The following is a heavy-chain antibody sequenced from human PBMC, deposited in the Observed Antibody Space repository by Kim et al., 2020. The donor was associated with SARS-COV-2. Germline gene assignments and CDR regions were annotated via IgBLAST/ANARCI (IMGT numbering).Heavy chain of an antibody. CDR3: AKDNRGESH. J-gene: IGHJ4*02. D-gene: IGHD3-16*01. Sequence: GSTCYGDSCKGRFTVSRDNSKNSLYLQMNSLRAEDTALYYCAKDNRGESHWGQGTLVTVSS. V-gene: IGHV3-9*01. CDR2: GST.